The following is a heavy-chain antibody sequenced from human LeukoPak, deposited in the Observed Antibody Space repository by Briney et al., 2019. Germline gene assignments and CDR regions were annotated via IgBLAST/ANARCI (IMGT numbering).Heavy chain of an antibody. D-gene: IGHD6-13*01. V-gene: IGHV1-8*01. Sequence: APVKVSCKASGYSFTSYDINWVRQAPGQGPEWMGWMNPNSGNSGSAERFQGRVTMTRDTSISTAYMDLSSLRSDDTAVYYCVRVGGSSPLYWGQGTLVTVSS. CDR3: VRVGGSSPLY. CDR1: GYSFTSYD. J-gene: IGHJ4*02. CDR2: MNPNSGNS.